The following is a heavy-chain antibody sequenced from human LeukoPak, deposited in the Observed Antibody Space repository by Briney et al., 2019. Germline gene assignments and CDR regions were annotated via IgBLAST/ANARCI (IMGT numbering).Heavy chain of an antibody. D-gene: IGHD4-17*01. Sequence: ASVKVSCKASGGTFNTYAINWVRQAPGQGLEWMGWIDPNSGGTNYAQKFQGRVTITRDTSINTAFMVLSRLRSEDSAVYYCASAAVYGDPTNPYFDYWGQGTLVTVSS. CDR2: IDPNSGGT. J-gene: IGHJ4*02. CDR1: GGTFNTYA. CDR3: ASAAVYGDPTNPYFDY. V-gene: IGHV1-2*02.